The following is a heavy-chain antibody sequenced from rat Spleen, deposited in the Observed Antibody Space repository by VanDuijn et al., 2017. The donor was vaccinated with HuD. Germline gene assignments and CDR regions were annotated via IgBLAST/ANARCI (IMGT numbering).Heavy chain of an antibody. Sequence: EVQLVESGGGLVQPGRSLKLSCVASGFTFNNYWMTWIRQAPGKGLEWVASINTGGGNTYYRGSVKGRFTISRDNAKSTLYLQMDSLRSEDTATYYCARHGVYYGSFDYWGQGVMVTVSS. J-gene: IGHJ2*01. CDR3: ARHGVYYGSFDY. CDR1: GFTFNNYW. CDR2: INTGGGNT. V-gene: IGHV5-31*01. D-gene: IGHD1-6*01.